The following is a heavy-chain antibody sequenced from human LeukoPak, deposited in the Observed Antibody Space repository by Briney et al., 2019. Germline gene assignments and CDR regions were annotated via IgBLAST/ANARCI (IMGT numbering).Heavy chain of an antibody. V-gene: IGHV3-7*01. CDR1: GFTFSSYW. CDR3: ARVGGGGWLDYYYYGMDV. CDR2: IKQDGSEK. J-gene: IGHJ6*02. D-gene: IGHD6-19*01. Sequence: GGSLRLTCAASGFTFSSYWMSWVRQAPGKGLEWVANIKQDGSEKYYVDSVKGRFTISRDNAKNSLYLQMNSQRAEDTAVYYCARVGGGGWLDYYYYGMDVWGQGTTVTVSS.